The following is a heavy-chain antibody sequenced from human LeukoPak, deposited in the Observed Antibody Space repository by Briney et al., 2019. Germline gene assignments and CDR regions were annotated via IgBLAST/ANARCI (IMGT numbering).Heavy chain of an antibody. D-gene: IGHD2-2*01. CDR3: ARATKYQLPHFDY. CDR1: GFTFSSYS. CDR2: ISSSSSTI. J-gene: IGHJ4*02. V-gene: IGHV3-48*01. Sequence: PGGSLRPSCAASGFTFSSYSMNWVRQAPGKGLEWVSYISSSSSTIYYADSVKGRFTISRDNAKNSLYLQMNSLRAEDTAVYYCARATKYQLPHFDYWGQGTLVTVSS.